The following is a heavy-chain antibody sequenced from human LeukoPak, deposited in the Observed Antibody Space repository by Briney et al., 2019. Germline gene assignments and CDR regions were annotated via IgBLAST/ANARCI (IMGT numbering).Heavy chain of an antibody. J-gene: IGHJ4*02. CDR1: GFTFSDYY. CDR3: AKDMGLAILTGYYNFDY. Sequence: HPGGSLRLSCAASGFTFSDYYMTWVRQAPGKGLEWVSYISGSGGSTYYADSVKGRFTISRDNSKNTLYLQMNSLRAEDTAVYYCAKDMGLAILTGYYNFDYWGQGTLVTVSS. V-gene: IGHV3-23*01. D-gene: IGHD3-9*01. CDR2: ISGSGGST.